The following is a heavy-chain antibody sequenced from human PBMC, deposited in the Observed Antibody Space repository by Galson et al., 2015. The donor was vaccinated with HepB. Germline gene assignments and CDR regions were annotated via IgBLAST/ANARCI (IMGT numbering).Heavy chain of an antibody. D-gene: IGHD3-3*01. CDR3: ARVDYDFWSGYYSNYYYMAV. CDR2: ISAYNGKI. J-gene: IGHJ6*03. V-gene: IGHV1-18*01. Sequence: SVKVSCKASGYTFTSYGISWVRQAPGQGLEWMGWISAYNGKINYAEKFQGRVTMTTDTSTSTAYMELRSLRSDDTAVYYCARVDYDFWSGYYSNYYYMAVWGKGTTVTVS. CDR1: GYTFTSYG.